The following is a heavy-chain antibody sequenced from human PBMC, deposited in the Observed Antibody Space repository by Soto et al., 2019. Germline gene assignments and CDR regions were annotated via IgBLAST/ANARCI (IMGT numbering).Heavy chain of an antibody. CDR3: AKEGEMATMPQY. D-gene: IGHD5-12*01. V-gene: IGHV3-23*01. CDR2: ISGSGGST. CDR1: GFTFSSYA. Sequence: GGSLRLSCAASGFTFSSYAMSWVRQAPGKGLEWVSAISGSGGSTYYAGSVKGRFTISRDNSKNTLYLQMNSLRAEDTAVYHCAKEGEMATMPQYWGQGTLVTVSS. J-gene: IGHJ4*02.